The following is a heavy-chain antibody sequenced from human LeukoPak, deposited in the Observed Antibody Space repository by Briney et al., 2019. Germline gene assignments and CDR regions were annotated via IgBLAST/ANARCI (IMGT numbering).Heavy chain of an antibody. Sequence: ASVKVSCKASGGTFSSYAISWVRQAPGQGLEWMGGIIPIFGTANYAQKFQGRVTITADESTSTAYMELSSLRSEDTAVYYCARSRTGDDAFDIWGQGTVVTVSS. CDR3: ARSRTGDDAFDI. V-gene: IGHV1-69*13. D-gene: IGHD7-27*01. CDR2: IIPIFGTA. CDR1: GGTFSSYA. J-gene: IGHJ3*02.